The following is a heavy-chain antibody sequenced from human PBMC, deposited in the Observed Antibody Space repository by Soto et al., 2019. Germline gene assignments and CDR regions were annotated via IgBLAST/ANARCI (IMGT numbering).Heavy chain of an antibody. Sequence: SSETLCLTCSVSGGSIRRNIYYWGWIRQPPGKGLEWIATVHYSGSTYYTPSLKNRVTISADTSNHQFSLRLNSVTAADTAVYYCARQHYYDSSGYYTWNWGQGTLVTVS. CDR2: VHYSGST. CDR3: ARQHYYDSSGYYTWN. CDR1: GGSIRRNIYY. V-gene: IGHV4-39*01. D-gene: IGHD3-22*01. J-gene: IGHJ4*02.